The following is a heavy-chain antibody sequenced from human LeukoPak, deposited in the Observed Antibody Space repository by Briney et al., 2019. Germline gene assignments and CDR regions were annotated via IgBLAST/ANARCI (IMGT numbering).Heavy chain of an antibody. CDR2: ISWNSGSI. V-gene: IGHV3-9*01. Sequence: GGSLRLSCAASGFTFDDYAMHWVRQAPGKGLEWVSGISWNSGSIGYADSVKGRFTISRDNAKNSLYLQMNSLRAEDTAVYYCATPLGYCTNGVCQDYWGQGTLVTVSS. D-gene: IGHD2-8*01. J-gene: IGHJ4*02. CDR1: GFTFDDYA. CDR3: ATPLGYCTNGVCQDY.